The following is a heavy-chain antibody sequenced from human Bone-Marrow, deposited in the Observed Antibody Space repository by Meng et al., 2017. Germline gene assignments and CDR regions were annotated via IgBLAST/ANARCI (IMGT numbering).Heavy chain of an antibody. CDR1: GYTFTSYG. CDR2: ISAYNGNT. CDR3: ARDWGGFLEWLPFDY. Sequence: ASVKVSCKASGYTFTSYGISWVRQAPGQGLEWMGWISAYNGNTNYAQKLQGRVTMTTDTSTSTAYMELRRLRSDDTAVYYCARDWGGFLEWLPFDYWGQGTLVTVSS. V-gene: IGHV1-18*01. J-gene: IGHJ4*02. D-gene: IGHD3-3*01.